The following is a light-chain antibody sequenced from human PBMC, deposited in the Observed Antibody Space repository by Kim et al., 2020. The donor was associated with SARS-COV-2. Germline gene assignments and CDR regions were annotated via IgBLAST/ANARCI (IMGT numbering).Light chain of an antibody. Sequence: RQTATLTCTGNSNNVGNQGASWLQQHQGHPPKLVSYRNNNRPSGISERVSASRSGNTASLTITGLQPEDEADYYCSAWDSSLSSVVFGGGTQLTVL. CDR2: RNN. J-gene: IGLJ2*01. CDR1: SNNVGNQG. V-gene: IGLV10-54*01. CDR3: SAWDSSLSSVV.